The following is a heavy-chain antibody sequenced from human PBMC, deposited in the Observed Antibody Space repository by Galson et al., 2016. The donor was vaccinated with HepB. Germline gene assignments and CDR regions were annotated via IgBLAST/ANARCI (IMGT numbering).Heavy chain of an antibody. CDR3: ARSTGFGIRIDY. D-gene: IGHD3-10*01. V-gene: IGHV1-2*02. Sequence: SCEASGYSFTGYFLNWVRQAPGQGLEWMGWIGPGSGDTKYAQRFQGRVTITRDRSISTVTMELNRLRSDDTAVYYCARSTGFGIRIDYWGQGTQVTVSS. CDR1: GYSFTGYF. CDR2: IGPGSGDT. J-gene: IGHJ4*02.